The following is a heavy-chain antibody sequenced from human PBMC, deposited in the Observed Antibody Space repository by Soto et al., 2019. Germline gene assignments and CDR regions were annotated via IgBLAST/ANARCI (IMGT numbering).Heavy chain of an antibody. Sequence: EVQLVESGGGLVKPGGSLRLSCAASGFTFSSYSMNWVRQAPGKGLEWVSSISSSSSYIYYADSVKGRFTISRDNAKNSLYLQMNSLRAEDTAVYYCARVLELLNSWGYYYYGMDVWGQGTTVTVSS. V-gene: IGHV3-21*01. CDR1: GFTFSSYS. D-gene: IGHD1-7*01. CDR2: ISSSSSYI. J-gene: IGHJ6*02. CDR3: ARVLELLNSWGYYYYGMDV.